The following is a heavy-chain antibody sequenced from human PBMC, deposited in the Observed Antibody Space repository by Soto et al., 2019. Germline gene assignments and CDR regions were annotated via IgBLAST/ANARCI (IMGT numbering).Heavy chain of an antibody. CDR2: MNQDGSKK. D-gene: IGHD5-12*01. CDR1: GFSFSSQW. V-gene: IGHV3-7*01. J-gene: IGHJ4*02. CDR3: ARDPGYGAMDY. Sequence: PGGSPRLSCAASGFSFSSQWMSWVRQAPGKGLEWVALMNQDGSKKSYVDSVKGRFTISRDNVKDSVYLQMDSLRAEDTAVYYCARDPGYGAMDYWGQGTLVTVSS.